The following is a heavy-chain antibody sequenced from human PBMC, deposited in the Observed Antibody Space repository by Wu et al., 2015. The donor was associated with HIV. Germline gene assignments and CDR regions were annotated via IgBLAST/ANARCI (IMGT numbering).Heavy chain of an antibody. Sequence: HLVQSGPEVAKPETSVKVSCKTSGLDFLTSVIQWVRQTRGRRPEWLGWIVAGSGKTNFAQDFQERLKISRDMSTRTVYMEMGGLKLEDTGVYYCAARSPGSGSYNQYFFGMDVWGHGTTVTVSS. V-gene: IGHV1-58*02. CDR2: IVAGSGKT. D-gene: IGHD3-3*01. J-gene: IGHJ6*01. CDR3: AARSPGSGSYNQYFFGMDV. CDR1: GLDFLTSV.